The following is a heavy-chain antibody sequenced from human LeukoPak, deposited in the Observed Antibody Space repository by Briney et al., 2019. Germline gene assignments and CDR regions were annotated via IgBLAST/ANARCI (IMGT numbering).Heavy chain of an antibody. V-gene: IGHV4-34*01. J-gene: IGHJ3*02. D-gene: IGHD3-3*01. Sequence: SETLSLTCAVYGGTFSGYYWGWIRQPPGKGLEWIGEINHSGSTNYNPSLKSRVTISVDTSKNQFSLKLSSVTAADTAVYYCAREAYDFWSGYHDHDAFDIWGQGTMVTVSS. CDR3: AREAYDFWSGYHDHDAFDI. CDR2: INHSGST. CDR1: GGTFSGYY.